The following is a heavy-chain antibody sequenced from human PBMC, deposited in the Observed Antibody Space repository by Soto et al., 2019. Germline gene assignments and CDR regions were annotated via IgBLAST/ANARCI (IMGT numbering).Heavy chain of an antibody. CDR3: AKEGQQLAFAEYFQH. V-gene: IGHV3-9*01. CDR2: ISWNSGSI. CDR1: GFTFDDYA. J-gene: IGHJ1*01. D-gene: IGHD6-13*01. Sequence: PGGSLRLSCAASGFTFDDYAMHWVRQAPGKGLEWVSGISWNSGSIGYADSVKGRFTISRDNAKNSLYLQMNSLRAEDTALYYCAKEGQQLAFAEYFQHWGQGTLVTVSS.